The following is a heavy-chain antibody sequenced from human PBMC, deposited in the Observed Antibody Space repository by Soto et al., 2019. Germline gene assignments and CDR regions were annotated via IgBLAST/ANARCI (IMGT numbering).Heavy chain of an antibody. J-gene: IGHJ6*02. CDR1: SGSISSYY. Sequence: PSETLSLTCTVSSGSISSYYWSWIRQPPGKGLEWIGYIYYSGSTNYNPSLKSRVTISVDTSKNQFSLKLSSVTAADTAVYYCARGAVAGDYYYYYGMDVWGQGTTVTVSS. D-gene: IGHD6-19*01. CDR3: ARGAVAGDYYYYYGMDV. V-gene: IGHV4-59*01. CDR2: IYYSGST.